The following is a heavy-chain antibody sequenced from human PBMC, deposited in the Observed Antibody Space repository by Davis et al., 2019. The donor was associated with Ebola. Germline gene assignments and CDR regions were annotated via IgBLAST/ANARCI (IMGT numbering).Heavy chain of an antibody. J-gene: IGHJ2*01. CDR1: GGSFSGYY. CDR2: IYYSGST. D-gene: IGHD1-7*01. CDR3: ARWNWANTVHHWYFDL. Sequence: MPGGSLRPSCAAYGGSFSGYYWGWIRQPPGKGLEWIGSIYYSGSTYYNPSLKSRVTISVDTSKNQFSLKLSSVTAADTAVYYCARWNWANTVHHWYFDLWGRGTLVTVSS. V-gene: IGHV4-34*01.